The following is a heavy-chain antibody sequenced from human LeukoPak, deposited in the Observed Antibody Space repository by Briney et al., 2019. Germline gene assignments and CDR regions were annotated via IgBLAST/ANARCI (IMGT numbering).Heavy chain of an antibody. CDR2: IKQDGSEK. J-gene: IGHJ4*02. Sequence: GGSLRLSCVGSGLTFSVYWMSWVRQAPGKGLEWVANIKQDGSEKDYVDALKGRFTISRDNAKNSLYLQMNSLRAEDTAVYYCARWLELMRNFDWWGQGTLVTVSS. V-gene: IGHV3-7*01. CDR1: GLTFSVYW. D-gene: IGHD5-24*01. CDR3: ARWLELMRNFDW.